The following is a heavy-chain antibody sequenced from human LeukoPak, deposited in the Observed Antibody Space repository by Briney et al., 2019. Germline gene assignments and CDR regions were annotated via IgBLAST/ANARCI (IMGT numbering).Heavy chain of an antibody. Sequence: ASVKVSCKVSGYTLTELSMHWVRQAPGKGLEWMGGFDPEDGETIYAQKFQGRVTMTEDTSTDTAYMELSSLRSEDTAVYYCATGKDDYDFWSGSFDYWGQGTMVTVSS. CDR1: GYTLTELS. J-gene: IGHJ3*01. D-gene: IGHD3-3*01. CDR2: FDPEDGET. CDR3: ATGKDDYDFWSGSFDY. V-gene: IGHV1-24*01.